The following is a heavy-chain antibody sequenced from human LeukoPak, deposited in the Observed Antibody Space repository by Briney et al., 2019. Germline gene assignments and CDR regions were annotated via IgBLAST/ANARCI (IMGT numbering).Heavy chain of an antibody. CDR1: GFSFSSHW. Sequence: GGSLRLSCAASGFSFSSHWVHWVRQAPGKGLVWVSRISDDGSYTSNVDSVKGRFTISRDNVNNMLYLHMNSLRAEDTAVYYCARAVKDDNSGYRWLDYWGQGTLVTVSS. CDR3: ARAVKDDNSGYRWLDY. J-gene: IGHJ4*02. CDR2: ISDDGSYT. V-gene: IGHV3-74*01. D-gene: IGHD3-22*01.